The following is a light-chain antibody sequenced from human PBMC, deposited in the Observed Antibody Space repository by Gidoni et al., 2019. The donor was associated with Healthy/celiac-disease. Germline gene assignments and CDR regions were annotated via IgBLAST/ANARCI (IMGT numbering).Light chain of an antibody. V-gene: IGKV4-1*01. CDR3: QQYYSTPLT. Sequence: DIVMTQSPDSLAVSLGERATINCKSSQSVLYSSNNKNYLAWYQQKPGQPPKLLIYWASTRESGVPDRFSGSGSGTDFTLTISSLQAEDVADYSCQQYYSTPLTFGGXTKVEIK. CDR1: QSVLYSSNNKNY. CDR2: WAS. J-gene: IGKJ4*01.